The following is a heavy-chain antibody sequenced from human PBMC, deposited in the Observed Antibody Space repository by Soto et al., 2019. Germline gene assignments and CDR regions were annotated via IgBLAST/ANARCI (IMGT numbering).Heavy chain of an antibody. V-gene: IGHV1-2*02. CDR2: INPNSGGT. CDR3: ARTYYDFWSAPKGY. CDR1: GHTFTGCY. Sequence: ASVKVSCRASGHTFTGCYMHWVRQAPGQGLEWMGWINPNSGGTNYAQKFQGRVTMTRDTSISTAYMELSRPRSDDTAVYYCARTYYDFWSAPKGYWGQGTLVTVSS. D-gene: IGHD3-3*01. J-gene: IGHJ4*02.